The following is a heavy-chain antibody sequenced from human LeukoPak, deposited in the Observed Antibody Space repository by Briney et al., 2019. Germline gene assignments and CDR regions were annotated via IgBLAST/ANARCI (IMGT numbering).Heavy chain of an antibody. V-gene: IGHV3-9*01. CDR2: ISWNSGSK. J-gene: IGHJ4*02. Sequence: GRSLRLSCAASGFTFDEYAMHWVRQAPGKGLEWVSGISWNSGSKGYAGSVKGRFTISRDNAKNSLYLQMNSLRSEDTALYYCAKDNIRIVVAGTIDYWGQGTLVTVSS. CDR3: AKDNIRIVVAGTIDY. D-gene: IGHD6-19*01. CDR1: GFTFDEYA.